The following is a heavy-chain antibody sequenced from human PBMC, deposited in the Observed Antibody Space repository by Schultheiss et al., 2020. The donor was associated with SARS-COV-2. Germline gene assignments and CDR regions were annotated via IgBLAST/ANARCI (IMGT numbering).Heavy chain of an antibody. J-gene: IGHJ5*02. Sequence: SETLSLTCAVYGGSFSGYYWTWIRQSPGKGLEWIGEINHSGTTNYNPSLKSRVTISVDTSKNQFSLKLSSVTAADTAVYYCARGPPRSFGQDWFDPWGQGTLVTVAS. V-gene: IGHV4-34*01. CDR1: GGSFSGYY. CDR3: ARGPPRSFGQDWFDP. D-gene: IGHD3-3*01. CDR2: INHSGTT.